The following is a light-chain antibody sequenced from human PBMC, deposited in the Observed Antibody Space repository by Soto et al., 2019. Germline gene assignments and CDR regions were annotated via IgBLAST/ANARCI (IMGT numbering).Light chain of an antibody. CDR2: GVS. CDR1: QSVRSDY. V-gene: IGKV3-20*01. Sequence: EIVLTQSPDTLSLSPGQRATLSCRASQSVRSDYFAWYQQKPGQAPRVIIFGVSTRATGVPDRFSGSGSGTDVKLTIIRLEPEDFALYYCQQYGNSPLTCGGGTKVEIK. J-gene: IGKJ4*01. CDR3: QQYGNSPLT.